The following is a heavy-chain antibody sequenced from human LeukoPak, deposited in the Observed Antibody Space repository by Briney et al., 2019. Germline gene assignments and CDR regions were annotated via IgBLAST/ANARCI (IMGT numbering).Heavy chain of an antibody. CDR1: GDSFTTYW. CDR2: NYAGDSDI. J-gene: IGHJ3*02. D-gene: IGHD3-10*01. CDR3: ARLGVMVRGASDQITAFDI. Sequence: GESLKISCKGSGDSFTTYWIGWVRQKAGEDLEGMGINYAGDSDIRYSPSFEGQVTISVDKSTPTAYLQWSSLKASDSAIYYCARLGVMVRGASDQITAFDIWGQGTLVTISS. V-gene: IGHV5-51*01.